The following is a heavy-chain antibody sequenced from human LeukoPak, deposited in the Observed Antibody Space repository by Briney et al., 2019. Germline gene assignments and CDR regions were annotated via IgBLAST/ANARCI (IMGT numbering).Heavy chain of an antibody. CDR1: GYTFRSYG. V-gene: IGHV1-18*01. CDR3: ARRGDYGLFWFDP. D-gene: IGHD4-17*01. Sequence: ASVKVSCKASGYTFRSYGISWVRKAPGQGLEWMGWISGYNGYTHYAQKVQGRVTMTTDTSTSTVYMELRSLRSDDTAVYYCARRGDYGLFWFDPWGQGTLVTVSS. J-gene: IGHJ5*02. CDR2: ISGYNGYT.